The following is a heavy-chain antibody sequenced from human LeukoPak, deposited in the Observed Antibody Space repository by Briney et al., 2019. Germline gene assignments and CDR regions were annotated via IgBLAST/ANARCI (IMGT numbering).Heavy chain of an antibody. CDR1: GFTFSIYA. J-gene: IGHJ4*02. V-gene: IGHV3-23*01. Sequence: GGSLRLSCAASGFTFSIYAMRWVRQAPGKGLEWVSSITSRGESTWYVDSVKGRFTITRDNSENTLYLQMHSLRAEDTAVYYCARDRPNYYGSDGHYYRRDGDYWGLGTLVSVSS. CDR2: ITSRGEST. CDR3: ARDRPNYYGSDGHYYRRDGDY. D-gene: IGHD3-10*01.